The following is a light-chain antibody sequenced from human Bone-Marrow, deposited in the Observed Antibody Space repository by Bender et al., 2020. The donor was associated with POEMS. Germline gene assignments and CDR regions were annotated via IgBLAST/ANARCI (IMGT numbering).Light chain of an antibody. CDR2: NSF. Sequence: LTQPPSASGTPGQTVTISCSGINSNIRTNTVNWYQQFPRTAPKLFIYNSFQRPSGVSSRFSGSKSGYTASLSISGLQAGDEADYYCCSFTGSSHLFGGGTKVTVL. V-gene: IGLV1-44*01. CDR3: CSFTGSSHL. CDR1: NSNIRTNT. J-gene: IGLJ2*01.